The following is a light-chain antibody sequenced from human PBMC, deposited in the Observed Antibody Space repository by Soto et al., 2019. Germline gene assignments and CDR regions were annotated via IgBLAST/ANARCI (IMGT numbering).Light chain of an antibody. Sequence: EIVLTQSPATLSVSPGERATLSCRASQSISTYLAWYQQKPGQAPRLLIYDASSRATGIPDRFSGSGSGTDFTLTINKLEPEDFAVYYCQQYGSLPFTLGLGTRLEIK. CDR2: DAS. V-gene: IGKV3-20*01. J-gene: IGKJ5*01. CDR1: QSISTY. CDR3: QQYGSLPFT.